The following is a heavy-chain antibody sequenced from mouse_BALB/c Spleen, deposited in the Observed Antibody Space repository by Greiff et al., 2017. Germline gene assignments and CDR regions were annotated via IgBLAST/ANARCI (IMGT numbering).Heavy chain of an antibody. Sequence: QVQLQQSGPGLVAPSQSLSITCTVSGFSLTSYDISWIRQPPGKGLEWLGVIWTGGGTNYNSAFMSRLSISKDNSKSQVFLKMNSLQTDDTAIYYCVRGFTSDYWGQGTTLTVSS. J-gene: IGHJ2*01. V-gene: IGHV2-9-2*01. CDR3: VRGFTSDY. D-gene: IGHD1-1*01. CDR1: GFSLTSYD. CDR2: IWTGGGT.